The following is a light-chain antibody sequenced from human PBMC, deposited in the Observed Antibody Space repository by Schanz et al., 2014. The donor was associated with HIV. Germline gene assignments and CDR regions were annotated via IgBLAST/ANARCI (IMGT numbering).Light chain of an antibody. V-gene: IGLV2-14*02. J-gene: IGLJ3*02. CDR1: RNDVGTYNL. Sequence: QSVLTQPASVSGSPGQSITISCTGTRNDVGTYNLVSWYQQHPGKAPQLMIYEVTKRPSGVSDRFSGSKSDNTASLTISGLQADDEADYYCSSYSSSSTLGVFGGGTKLTVL. CDR2: EVT. CDR3: SSYSSSSTLGV.